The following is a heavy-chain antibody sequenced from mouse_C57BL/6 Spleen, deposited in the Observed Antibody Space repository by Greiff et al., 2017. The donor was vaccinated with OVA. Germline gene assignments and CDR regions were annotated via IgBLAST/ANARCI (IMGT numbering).Heavy chain of an antibody. Sequence: VQLQQPGPELVKPGASVKLSCKASGYTFTSYWMHWVKQRPGQGLEWIGNINPSNGGTNYNEKFKSKATLTVDKSSSTAYMQLSSLTSEDSAVYYCARRSITTVDYYAMDYWGQGTSVTVSS. D-gene: IGHD1-1*01. J-gene: IGHJ4*01. CDR1: GYTFTSYW. CDR3: ARRSITTVDYYAMDY. V-gene: IGHV1-53*01. CDR2: INPSNGGT.